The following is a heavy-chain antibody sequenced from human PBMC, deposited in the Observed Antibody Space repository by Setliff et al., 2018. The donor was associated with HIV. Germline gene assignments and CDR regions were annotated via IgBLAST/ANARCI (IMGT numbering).Heavy chain of an antibody. Sequence: GGSLRLSCAASGFTFSSKTMNWVRQAPEKGLEWVSSISSSGTYIYYADSVRGRFAISRDNAKDSLYLEMDSLRAEDSAVYFCAGSRVGLTDTLDPWGQGTLVTVSS. CDR2: ISSSGTYI. J-gene: IGHJ5*02. CDR1: GFTFSSKT. CDR3: AGSRVGLTDTLDP. V-gene: IGHV3-21*01.